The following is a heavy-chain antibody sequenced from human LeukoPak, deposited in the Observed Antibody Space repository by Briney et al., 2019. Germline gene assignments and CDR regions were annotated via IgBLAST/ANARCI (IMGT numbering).Heavy chain of an antibody. D-gene: IGHD3-22*01. CDR3: AREGNYYDSSGYDY. Sequence: GGSLRLSCAASGFTFSRYSMNWVRQAPGKGLEWVSSISSSSSYIYYADSVKGRFTISRDNAKNSLYLQMNSLRAEDTAVYYCAREGNYYDSSGYDYWGQGTLVTVSS. J-gene: IGHJ4*02. CDR2: ISSSSSYI. CDR1: GFTFSRYS. V-gene: IGHV3-21*01.